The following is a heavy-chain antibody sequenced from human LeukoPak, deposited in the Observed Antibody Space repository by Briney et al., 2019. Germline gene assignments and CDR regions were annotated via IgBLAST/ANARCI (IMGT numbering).Heavy chain of an antibody. J-gene: IGHJ5*02. CDR3: ARDEKVNYYGSGSYRRWFDP. V-gene: IGHV1-18*01. Sequence: ASVKVSCKAAGYRFSNHGISWVRQAPGQGLEWMGWIIAYNGNTKYTQKVQGRVTMTTDTSTSTAYMELRSLRSDDTAMYYCARDEKVNYYGSGSYRRWFDPWGQGTLVTVSS. D-gene: IGHD3-10*01. CDR1: GYRFSNHG. CDR2: IIAYNGNT.